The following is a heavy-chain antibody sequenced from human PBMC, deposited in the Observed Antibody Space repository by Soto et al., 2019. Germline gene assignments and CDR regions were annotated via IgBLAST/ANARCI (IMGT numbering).Heavy chain of an antibody. CDR2: ISYDGSNK. CDR1: GFTFRSYG. V-gene: IGHV3-30*18. CDR3: AKGGVGSTSNAFDI. Sequence: QVQLVESEGGVVQPGRSLRLSCAASGFTFRSYGMHWVRQAPGKGLEWVAVISYDGSNKYYADSVKGRFTISRDNSKNTLYLQMNSLRAEDTAVYYCAKGGVGSTSNAFDIWGQGTMVTVSS. J-gene: IGHJ3*02. D-gene: IGHD1-26*01.